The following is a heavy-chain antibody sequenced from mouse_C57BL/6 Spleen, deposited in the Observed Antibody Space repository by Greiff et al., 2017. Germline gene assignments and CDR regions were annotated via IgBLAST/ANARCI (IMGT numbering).Heavy chain of an antibody. CDR1: GFTFSSYG. Sequence: EVHLVESGGDLVKPGGSLKLSCAASGFTFSSYGMSWVRQTPDKRLEWVATISSGGSYTYYPDSVKGRFTISRDNAKNTLYLQMSSLKSEDTAMYYCARPSLLRDYYAMDYWGQGTSVTVSS. J-gene: IGHJ4*01. CDR3: ARPSLLRDYYAMDY. V-gene: IGHV5-6*01. D-gene: IGHD1-2*01. CDR2: ISSGGSYT.